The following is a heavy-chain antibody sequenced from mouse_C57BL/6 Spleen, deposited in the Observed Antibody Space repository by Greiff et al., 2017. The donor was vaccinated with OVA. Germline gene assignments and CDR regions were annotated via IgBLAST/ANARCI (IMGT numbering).Heavy chain of an antibody. CDR1: GYAFSSYW. CDR2: IYPGDGDT. D-gene: IGHD2-2*01. Sequence: VQRVESGAELVKPGASVKISCKASGYAFSSYWMNWVKQRPGKGLEWIGQIYPGDGDTNYNGKFKGKATLTADKSSSTAYMQLSSLTSEDSAVYFCARPVYGSYAMDYWGQGTSVTVSS. J-gene: IGHJ4*01. V-gene: IGHV1-80*01. CDR3: ARPVYGSYAMDY.